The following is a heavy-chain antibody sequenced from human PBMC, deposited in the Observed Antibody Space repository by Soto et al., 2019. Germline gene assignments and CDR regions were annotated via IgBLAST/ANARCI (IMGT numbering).Heavy chain of an antibody. J-gene: IGHJ4*02. CDR3: VRYCSSTLCNGVATRTFDY. Sequence: GGSLRLSCAASRFTFSTYEMHWVRQAPGKGLEWVSCISSSGSSVYYADSVRGRFTISRDNSRNSLYLQMNSLRDEDTALYYCVRYCSSTLCNGVATRTFDYWGQGALVTVSS. CDR1: RFTFSTYE. D-gene: IGHD5-12*01. CDR2: ISSSGSSV. V-gene: IGHV3-48*03.